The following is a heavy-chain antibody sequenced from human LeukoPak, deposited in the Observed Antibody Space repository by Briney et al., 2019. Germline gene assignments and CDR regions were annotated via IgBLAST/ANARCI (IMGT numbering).Heavy chain of an antibody. CDR3: ASDDY. CDR2: KFSHDGST. CDR1: GYSFNSHH. Sequence: ASVKVSCKTSGYSFNSHHVHWVRQAPGQGLEWMGVKFSHDGSTSTAQKFQGRVTLTRDTSTSTVGMELSSLRSEDTAVYYCASDDYWGQGTLVTVSS. V-gene: IGHV1-46*02. J-gene: IGHJ4*02.